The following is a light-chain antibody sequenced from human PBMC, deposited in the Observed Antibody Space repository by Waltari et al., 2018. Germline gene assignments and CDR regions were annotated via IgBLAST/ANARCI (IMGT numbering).Light chain of an antibody. V-gene: IGKV3-20*01. CDR2: GAS. Sequence: EIVLTQSPATLSMSPGESATLSCRASQRVSSSYFAWYQQKPGQAPRLLIYGASTRATGIPDRFSGSGSGTDFTLTISRLETEDFAVYYCQQYGTSLFTFGQGTKLEIK. CDR1: QRVSSSY. J-gene: IGKJ2*01. CDR3: QQYGTSLFT.